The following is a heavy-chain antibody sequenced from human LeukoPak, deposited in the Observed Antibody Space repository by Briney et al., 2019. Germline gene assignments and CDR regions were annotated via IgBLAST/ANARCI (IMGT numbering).Heavy chain of an antibody. CDR1: GASISSYY. V-gene: IGHV4-4*07. Sequence: SETLSLTCIVSGASISSYYWSWIRHPAGKELEWIGRLQPSGATNYNPSLESRVTMSVDTSKNQFSLSLTSVTAADTAVYYCARDSTGTAFGPWGQGTLVTVSS. J-gene: IGHJ5*02. CDR2: LQPSGAT. D-gene: IGHD1-14*01. CDR3: ARDSTGTAFGP.